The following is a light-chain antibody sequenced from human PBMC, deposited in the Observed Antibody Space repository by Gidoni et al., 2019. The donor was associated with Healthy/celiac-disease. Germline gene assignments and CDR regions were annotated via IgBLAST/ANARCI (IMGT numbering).Light chain of an antibody. J-gene: IGKJ1*01. V-gene: IGKV1-39*01. CDR3: QQSYSTPRT. CDR1: QSISSY. Sequence: DIQMTQSPSSLSASVGDRVTITCRASQSISSYLNWYQQKPGKAPKLLIYAASSLQSGVPSRFSGSGYGTDFTLTISSLQPEDFATYDCQQSYSTPRTFGQGTKVEIK. CDR2: AAS.